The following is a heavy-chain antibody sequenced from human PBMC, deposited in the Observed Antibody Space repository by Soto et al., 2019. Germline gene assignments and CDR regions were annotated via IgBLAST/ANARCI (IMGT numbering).Heavy chain of an antibody. D-gene: IGHD3-22*01. CDR1: GGSVSNDY. J-gene: IGHJ5*01. CDR3: GSDRYIYDSRGYYRNFDS. Sequence: PSETLSLTCFISGGSVSNDYWTWIRQSPGQGLEWIGYIFHTGITDYNPSVKSRVTISLDTSRNHFSLNLTSVTAAATAVYSCGSDRYIYDSRGYYRNFDSWGQGTLVTVSS. CDR2: IFHTGIT. V-gene: IGHV4-59*02.